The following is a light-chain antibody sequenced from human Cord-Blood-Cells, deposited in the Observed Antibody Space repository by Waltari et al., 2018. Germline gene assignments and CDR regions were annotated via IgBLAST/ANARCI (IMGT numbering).Light chain of an antibody. CDR1: QDISNY. V-gene: IGKV1-33*01. CDR2: DAS. CDR3: QQYDNLPYR. Sequence: DIQMTQSPSSLSASVGDRVTITCQARQDISNYLNWYQQKPGKAPKLLIYDASNLETGVPSRFSGSGSGTDFTFTISSLQPEDIATYYCQQYDNLPYRLGQGTKLEIK. J-gene: IGKJ2*03.